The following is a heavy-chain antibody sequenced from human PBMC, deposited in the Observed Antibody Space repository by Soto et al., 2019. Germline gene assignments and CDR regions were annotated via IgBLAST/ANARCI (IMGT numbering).Heavy chain of an antibody. J-gene: IGHJ6*02. CDR1: GFTFSSYG. CDR3: AKEGREEVRGVITYYYYYGMDV. D-gene: IGHD3-10*01. CDR2: ISYDGSNK. V-gene: IGHV3-30*18. Sequence: PWGSLRLSCAASGFTFSSYGMHWVRQAPGKGLEWVAVISYDGSNKYYADSVKGRFTISRDNSKNTLYLQMNSLRAEDTAVYYCAKEGREEVRGVITYYYYYGMDVWGQGTTVTVSS.